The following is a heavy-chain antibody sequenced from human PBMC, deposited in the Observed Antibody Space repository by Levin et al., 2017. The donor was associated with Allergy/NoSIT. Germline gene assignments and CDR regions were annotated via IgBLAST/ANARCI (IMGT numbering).Heavy chain of an antibody. CDR3: ARYCGSGSWFDP. J-gene: IGHJ5*02. Sequence: GSLRLSCTVSGGSISNDWWSWIRQPPGKGLEYIGYAYYSGSTKYNPSLESRVTMSVDTTKNQLSLKLRSVTAADTAIYYFARYCGSGSWFDPWGPGTLVTVSS. D-gene: IGHD2-15*01. CDR2: AYYSGST. V-gene: IGHV4-59*01. CDR1: GGSISNDW.